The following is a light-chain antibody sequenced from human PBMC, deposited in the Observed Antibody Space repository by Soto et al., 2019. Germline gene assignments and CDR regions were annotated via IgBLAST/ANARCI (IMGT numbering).Light chain of an antibody. CDR1: QSVSSF. CDR3: QQSYSTPFT. Sequence: DIQLHQSPSYLSASIGDRVTLTCRASQSVSSFLNWFHQKPGKAPKLLTFAASSLPSGVPPRFSGSGSGTEFTLTISSLQPEDFATYYCQQSYSTPFTFGGGTKVDIK. CDR2: AAS. V-gene: IGKV1-39*01. J-gene: IGKJ4*01.